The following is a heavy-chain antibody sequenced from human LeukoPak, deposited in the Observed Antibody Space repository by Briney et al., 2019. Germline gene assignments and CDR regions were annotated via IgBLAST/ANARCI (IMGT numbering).Heavy chain of an antibody. V-gene: IGHV1-46*01. CDR1: GYTLTSYY. CDR3: ARDKGERADSLYYFYY. D-gene: IGHD3-16*01. CDR2: INPSGGST. Sequence: ASVTVSCKASGYTLTSYYMHWVRQAPGQGLEWMGIINPSGGSTSYAQKFQGRVTTTRYKSTSTGYMELSSLRSEDTAVCYCARDKGERADSLYYFYYWGQGTLVPVLS. J-gene: IGHJ4*02.